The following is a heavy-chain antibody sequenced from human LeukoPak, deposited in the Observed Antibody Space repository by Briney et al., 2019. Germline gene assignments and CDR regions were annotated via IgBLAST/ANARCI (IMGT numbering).Heavy chain of an antibody. Sequence: PSETLSLTCTGSGGSISSYYWSWIRQPPGKGLEWIGYIYYSGSTNYNPSLKSRVTISVDTSKNQFSLKLNSVTAADMAVYYCARVLITALRGPNRMDVWGQGITVTVSS. J-gene: IGHJ6*02. CDR2: IYYSGST. D-gene: IGHD3-10*01. CDR1: GGSISSYY. V-gene: IGHV4-59*08. CDR3: ARVLITALRGPNRMDV.